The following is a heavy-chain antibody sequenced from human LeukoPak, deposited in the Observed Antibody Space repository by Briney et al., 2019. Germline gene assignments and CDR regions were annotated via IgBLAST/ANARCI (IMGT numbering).Heavy chain of an antibody. CDR3: ARWGSTSCYDY. CDR2: ISTNGDST. D-gene: IGHD2-2*01. Sequence: GGSLRLSCAASGFTFSTYAMHWVRQAPGKGLEYVSAISTNGDSTYYADSVKGRFTISRDNSKNTLFLQMGSLRGDDMAVYYCARWGSTSCYDYWGQGTLVTVS. V-gene: IGHV3-64*02. CDR1: GFTFSTYA. J-gene: IGHJ4*02.